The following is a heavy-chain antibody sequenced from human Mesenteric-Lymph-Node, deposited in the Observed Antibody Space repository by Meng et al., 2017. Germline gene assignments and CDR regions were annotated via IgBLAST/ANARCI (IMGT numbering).Heavy chain of an antibody. CDR3: ARVDSSGYFLDY. CDR2: IYYSGST. D-gene: IGHD3-22*01. V-gene: IGHV4-31*03. CDR1: GGSISSGGHS. J-gene: IGHJ4*01. Sequence: QVQLQGSGPGLVKASQTLALTCTVAGGSISSGGHSWSWIRQHPGKGLEWIAYIYYSGSTYYNPSLKSRVILSVDTSKNQFSLKLSSVTAADTAVYYCARVDSSGYFLDYWGQGTLVTVSS.